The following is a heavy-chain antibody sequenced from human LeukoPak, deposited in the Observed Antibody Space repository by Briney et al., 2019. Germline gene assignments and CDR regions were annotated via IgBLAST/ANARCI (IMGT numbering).Heavy chain of an antibody. J-gene: IGHJ4*02. D-gene: IGHD6-13*01. V-gene: IGHV1-69*04. CDR3: ARVVYSSSWYSDY. Sequence: SVKVSCKASGGTFSSYAISGVRQAPGQGLEWMGRIIPILGIANYAQKFQGRVTITADKSTSTAYMELSSLRSEDTAVYYCARVVYSSSWYSDYWGQGTLVTVSS. CDR2: IIPILGIA. CDR1: GGTFSSYA.